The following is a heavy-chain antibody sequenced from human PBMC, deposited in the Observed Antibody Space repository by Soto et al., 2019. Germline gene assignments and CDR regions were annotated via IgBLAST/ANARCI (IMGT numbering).Heavy chain of an antibody. Sequence: GGSLRLSCAASGFTFSGSAMHWVRQASGKGLEWVGRIRSKANSYATAYAASVKGRFTISRDDSKNTAYLQMNSLKTEDTAVNYCTRSGPDTDYGDYFDYWGQGTLVTVSS. CDR1: GFTFSGSA. J-gene: IGHJ4*02. V-gene: IGHV3-73*01. CDR3: TRSGPDTDYGDYFDY. CDR2: IRSKANSYAT. D-gene: IGHD4-17*01.